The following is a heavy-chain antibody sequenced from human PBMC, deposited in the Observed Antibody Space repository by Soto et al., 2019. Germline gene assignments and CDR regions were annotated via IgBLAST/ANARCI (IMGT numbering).Heavy chain of an antibody. CDR3: ARDSHYYDSSGYRYYYGMDV. CDR2: IGTAGDT. Sequence: GGSLRLSCAASGFTFSSYDMHWVRQATGKGLEWVSAIGTAGDTYYPGSVKGRFTTSRENAKNSLYLQMNSLRAGDTAVYYCARDSHYYDSSGYRYYYGMDVWGQGTTVTVSS. V-gene: IGHV3-13*01. CDR1: GFTFSSYD. D-gene: IGHD3-22*01. J-gene: IGHJ6*02.